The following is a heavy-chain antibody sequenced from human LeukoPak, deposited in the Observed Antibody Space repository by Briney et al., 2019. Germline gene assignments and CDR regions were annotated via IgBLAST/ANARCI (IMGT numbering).Heavy chain of an antibody. CDR1: GVSISSGGYY. J-gene: IGHJ5*02. CDR2: IYYSGST. V-gene: IGHV4-31*03. CDR3: ARARALNWFDP. Sequence: KASQTLSLTCTVSGVSISSGGYYWSWIRQHPGKGLEWIGYIYYSGSTYYNPSLKSRVTISVDTSKNQFSLKLSSVTAADTAVYYCARARALNWFDPWGQGTLVTVSS.